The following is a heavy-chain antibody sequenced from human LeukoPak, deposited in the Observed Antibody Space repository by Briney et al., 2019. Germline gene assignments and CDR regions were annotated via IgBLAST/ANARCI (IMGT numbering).Heavy chain of an antibody. J-gene: IGHJ6*02. CDR2: IYSGRRT. D-gene: IGHD1-26*01. CDR1: GFTGSSNY. CDR3: ARVSIHIATIHYYSGMDV. V-gene: IGHV3-66*01. Sequence: EGSLRLSCAASGFTGSSNYVSWIRQAPGKRLDGASVIYSGRRTYYAGPVNGRLTTSRDNSKTPLYIQMNSLRAEDTLVSYCARVSIHIATIHYYSGMDVRAQGPPVTVPS.